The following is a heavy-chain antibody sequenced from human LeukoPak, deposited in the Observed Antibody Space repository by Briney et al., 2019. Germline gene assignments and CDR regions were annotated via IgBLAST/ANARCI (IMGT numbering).Heavy chain of an antibody. V-gene: IGHV3-7*01. J-gene: IGHJ4*02. D-gene: IGHD5-18*01. CDR3: ASLDTALIQTGGY. CDR2: IKQTASET. Sequence: RPGGSPRLSCVASGFPFSPIWMSWVRQAPGKGLEWVAMIKQTASETHYVDPVRGRFSISRDSAKSSLYLQMSSLKADDTAVYYCASLDTALIQTGGYWGQGTLVTVSS. CDR1: GFPFSPIW.